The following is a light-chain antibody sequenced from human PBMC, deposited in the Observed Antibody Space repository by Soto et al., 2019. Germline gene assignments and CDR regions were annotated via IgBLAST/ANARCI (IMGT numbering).Light chain of an antibody. CDR1: TSDIGGYNY. CDR2: EVS. Sequence: QSALTQLPSASPSPVQSITISCTATTSDIGGYNYVSWYQQHPGKAPQLMIYEVSKRPSGVPDRFSGSKSGTTASLTVSGLQAEDEADYYCCSYAGSNNFPYVFGTGTKVTV. CDR3: CSYAGSNNFPYV. V-gene: IGLV2-8*01. J-gene: IGLJ1*01.